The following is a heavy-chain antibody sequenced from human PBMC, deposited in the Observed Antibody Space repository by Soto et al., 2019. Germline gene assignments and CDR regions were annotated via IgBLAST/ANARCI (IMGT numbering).Heavy chain of an antibody. CDR3: ARDLQSMFDFWSGYPLGYYGMDV. D-gene: IGHD3-3*01. Sequence: PWGSLRLSCAASGFTFISYGMHFCRQSPFKGLEWVAVIWYDGSNKYYADSVKGRFTISRDNSKNTLYLQMNSLRAEDTAVYYCARDLQSMFDFWSGYPLGYYGMDVWGQGTAVTAP. CDR2: IWYDGSNK. CDR1: GFTFISYG. J-gene: IGHJ6*02. V-gene: IGHV3-33*01.